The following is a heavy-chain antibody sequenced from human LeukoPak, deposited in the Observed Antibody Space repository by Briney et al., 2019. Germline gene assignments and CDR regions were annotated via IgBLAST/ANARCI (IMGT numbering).Heavy chain of an antibody. J-gene: IGHJ6*02. CDR3: ARENSSSWYFSYYYYGMDV. CDR2: MNPNGGNT. CDR1: GYTFTSYD. Sequence: ASVKVSSTASGYTFTSYDINWVRQAPGQGLEWMGWMNPNGGNTGYAQKFQGRVTMTRNTSISTAYMELSSLRSADTAVYYCARENSSSWYFSYYYYGMDVWGQGTTVTVSS. V-gene: IGHV1-8*01. D-gene: IGHD6-13*01.